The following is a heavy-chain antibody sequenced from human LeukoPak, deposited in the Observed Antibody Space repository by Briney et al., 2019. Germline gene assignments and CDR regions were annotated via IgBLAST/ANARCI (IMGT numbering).Heavy chain of an antibody. Sequence: GGSLRLSCAASGFTFSSYGIHWVRQAPGKGLEWVAFIQYDGSDKYYADSVKGRFTISRDNSKNTLYLQMNSLRAEDTAVYYCARGTGNYYGYWGQGTLVTVSS. V-gene: IGHV3-30*02. J-gene: IGHJ4*02. CDR2: IQYDGSDK. D-gene: IGHD3/OR15-3a*01. CDR3: ARGTGNYYGY. CDR1: GFTFSSYG.